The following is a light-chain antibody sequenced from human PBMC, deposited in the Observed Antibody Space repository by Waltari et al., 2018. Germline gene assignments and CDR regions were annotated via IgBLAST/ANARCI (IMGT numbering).Light chain of an antibody. Sequence: DIQMTQSPSTLSASVGDRVTITCRASQTISTWLAWYQQKPGKAPKLLIYKASSLEGGVPSRFSASGSGTEFTLTISSLQPDDLATYYCQQYNTYPYTFGLGTKLEIK. CDR1: QTISTW. J-gene: IGKJ2*01. CDR3: QQYNTYPYT. V-gene: IGKV1-5*03. CDR2: KAS.